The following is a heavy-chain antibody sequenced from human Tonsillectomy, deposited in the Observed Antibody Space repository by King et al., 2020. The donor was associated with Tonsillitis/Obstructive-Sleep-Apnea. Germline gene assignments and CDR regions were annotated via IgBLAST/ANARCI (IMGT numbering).Heavy chain of an antibody. Sequence: VQLVESGGGVVQPGRSLRLSCAVSGFTFSTYAMYWVRQAPGKGLEWVAVISYDGSNKFYADSVEGRLTISRDNSKNTLYLQMNSLRTEDTAIYHCARDPHLMAFYYYYMDVWGKGTTVTVSS. CDR2: ISYDGSNK. CDR1: GFTFSTYA. J-gene: IGHJ6*03. V-gene: IGHV3-30*04. D-gene: IGHD2-8*01. CDR3: ARDPHLMAFYYYYMDV.